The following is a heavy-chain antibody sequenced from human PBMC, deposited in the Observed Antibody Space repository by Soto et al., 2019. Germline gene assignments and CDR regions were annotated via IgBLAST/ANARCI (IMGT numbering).Heavy chain of an antibody. CDR1: GFTFSSYA. V-gene: IGHV3-23*01. Sequence: GGSLRLSCAASGFTFSSYAMSWVRQAPGKGLEWVSAISGSGGSTYYADSVKGRFTISRDNSKNTLYLQMNSLRAEDTAVYYCAKGGSKSSSIAIDYWGQGTQVTVSS. J-gene: IGHJ4*02. D-gene: IGHD2-2*01. CDR2: ISGSGGST. CDR3: AKGGSKSSSIAIDY.